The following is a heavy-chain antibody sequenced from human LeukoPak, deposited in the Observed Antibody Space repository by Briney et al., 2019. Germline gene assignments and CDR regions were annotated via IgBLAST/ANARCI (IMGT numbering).Heavy chain of an antibody. V-gene: IGHV3-30*18. CDR2: ISYDGSNK. D-gene: IGHD3-10*01. Sequence: GGSLRLSCAASGFTFSSYEMNWVRQAPGKGLEWVAVISYDGSNKYYADSVKGRFTISRDNSKNTLYLQMNSLRAEDTAVYYCAKVWRFGELLSFDYWGQGTLVTVSS. J-gene: IGHJ4*02. CDR3: AKVWRFGELLSFDY. CDR1: GFTFSSYE.